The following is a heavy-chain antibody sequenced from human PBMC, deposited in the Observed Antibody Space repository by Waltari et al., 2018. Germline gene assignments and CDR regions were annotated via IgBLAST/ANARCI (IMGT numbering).Heavy chain of an antibody. Sequence: QVQLQQWGAGLLKPSETLSLTCAVYGGSFNVYYWSWIRQPPGKGLEWIGEINHSGNTDDNPTLKSRVAISVDTPKKQFSLKLTSVAAADTAVYYCARLEDCSGGNCYSGDHYAVDVWGLGTTVTVSS. J-gene: IGHJ6*02. CDR1: GGSFNVYY. V-gene: IGHV4-34*01. D-gene: IGHD2-15*01. CDR3: ARLEDCSGGNCYSGDHYAVDV. CDR2: INHSGNT.